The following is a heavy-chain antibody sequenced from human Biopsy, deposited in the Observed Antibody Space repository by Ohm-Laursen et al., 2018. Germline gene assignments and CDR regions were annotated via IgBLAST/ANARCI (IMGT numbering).Heavy chain of an antibody. CDR3: APQTPRDPDILTGAYHYDMVV. Sequence: SVKVSCKVSGGTFSNSAISWVRQAPGQGLEWMGGIITFFRTVNYAQNFQGRLTITADEFTDTAYMELRSLRSEDTAVYYCAPQTPRDPDILTGAYHYDMVVLGQGTTVTVSS. V-gene: IGHV1-69*13. D-gene: IGHD3-9*01. CDR1: GGTFSNSA. CDR2: IITFFRTV. J-gene: IGHJ6*02.